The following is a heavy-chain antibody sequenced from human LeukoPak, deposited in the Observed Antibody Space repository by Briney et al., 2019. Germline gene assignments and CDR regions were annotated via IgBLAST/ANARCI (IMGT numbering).Heavy chain of an antibody. Sequence: ASVTVSCKASGYTFTSYGISWVRQAPGQGLEWMGWISAYNGTTNYAQKLQGRVTMTTDTSTSTAYMELRSLRSDDTAVYYCARGAEVDYYDSFVDSIYYFDYWGQGTLVTISS. CDR3: ARGAEVDYYDSFVDSIYYFDY. J-gene: IGHJ4*02. CDR2: ISAYNGTT. D-gene: IGHD3-22*01. V-gene: IGHV1-18*01. CDR1: GYTFTSYG.